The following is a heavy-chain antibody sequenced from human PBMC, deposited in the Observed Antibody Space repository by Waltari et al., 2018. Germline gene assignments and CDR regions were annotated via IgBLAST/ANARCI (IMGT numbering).Heavy chain of an antibody. Sequence: FRSFGMSWVRQAPGKGLEWVSAIGAVTSTYYADSVKGRFTISRDNSKNTLFLQMNSLRAEDTAIYYCARVHSLGQYDTSGAESNFDHWGQGALVTVSS. CDR2: IGAVTST. J-gene: IGHJ4*02. CDR3: ARVHSLGQYDTSGAESNFDH. CDR1: FRSFG. V-gene: IGHV3-23*01. D-gene: IGHD3-22*01.